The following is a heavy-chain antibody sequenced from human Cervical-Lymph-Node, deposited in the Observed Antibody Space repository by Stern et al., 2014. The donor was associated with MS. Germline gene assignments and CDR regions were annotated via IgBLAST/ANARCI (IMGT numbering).Heavy chain of an antibody. D-gene: IGHD6-19*01. CDR1: GFSLSTSGVG. CDR3: AHIAVAAYYFDY. CDR2: ISCDDDY. Sequence: ESGPTLVKPTQTLTLTCTFSGFSLSTSGVGVGWLRQPPGKALEWLALISCDDDYRYSPLPKRRLTITKDTSKNQVVLTMTNMDPVDATTYYCAHIAVAAYYFDYWGQGTLVTVSS. J-gene: IGHJ4*02. V-gene: IGHV2-5*02.